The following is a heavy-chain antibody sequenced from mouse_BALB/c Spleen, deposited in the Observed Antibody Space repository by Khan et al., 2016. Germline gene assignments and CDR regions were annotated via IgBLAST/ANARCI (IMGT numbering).Heavy chain of an antibody. J-gene: IGHJ4*01. CDR3: ARTLEGAMDY. CDR1: GYSITSDYA. Sequence: VQLKQSGPGLVKPSQSLSLTCTVTGYSITSDYAWNWIRQFPGNKLEWMGYISYSGSTTSNPSLKSRISITRDTSKNQFFLQLNSVTTEDTATYYCARTLEGAMDYWGQGTSVTVSS. CDR2: ISYSGST. V-gene: IGHV3-2*02. D-gene: IGHD6-1*01.